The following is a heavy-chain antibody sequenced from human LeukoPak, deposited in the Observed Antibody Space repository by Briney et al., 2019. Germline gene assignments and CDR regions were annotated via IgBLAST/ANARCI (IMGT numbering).Heavy chain of an antibody. V-gene: IGHV4-34*01. CDR2: INHSGST. CDR3: ARDLGSTYGDYFDY. J-gene: IGHJ4*02. D-gene: IGHD2-2*01. CDR1: GGSFSGYY. Sequence: SETLSLTCAVYGGSFSGYYWSWIRQPPGKGLEWIGEINHSGSTNYNPSLKSRLTISVDTSKNQFSLKLSSVTAADTAVYYCARDLGSTYGDYFDYWGQGTLVTVSS.